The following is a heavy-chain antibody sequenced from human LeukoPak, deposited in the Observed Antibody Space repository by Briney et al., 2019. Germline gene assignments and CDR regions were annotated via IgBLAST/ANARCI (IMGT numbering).Heavy chain of an antibody. V-gene: IGHV3-48*04. CDR1: GFSFGSYG. J-gene: IGHJ4*02. Sequence: GGSVXXXXAASGFSFGSYGLSGVRXAPGKGGXGXSYLSGYGGPAYYADSVEGRFTISRDNAKNSVFLQMNSVRAEDTAVYYCARDLDTGNYFFAYWGQGTPVIVS. D-gene: IGHD3-9*01. CDR2: LSGYGGPA. CDR3: ARDLDTGNYFFAY.